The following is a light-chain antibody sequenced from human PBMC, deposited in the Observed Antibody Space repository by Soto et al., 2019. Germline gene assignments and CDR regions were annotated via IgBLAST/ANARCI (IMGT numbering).Light chain of an antibody. CDR3: LQHNSYPLT. J-gene: IGKJ2*01. CDR2: AAS. CDR1: QSVSSNY. Sequence: LTQSPGTLSLSPGERATLSCRASQSVSSNYLAWYQQKPGKAPKLLIYAASSLQSGVPSRFSGSGSGTEFTLTISSLQPEDFATYYCLQHNSYPLTFGQGTKVDI. V-gene: IGKV1-9*01.